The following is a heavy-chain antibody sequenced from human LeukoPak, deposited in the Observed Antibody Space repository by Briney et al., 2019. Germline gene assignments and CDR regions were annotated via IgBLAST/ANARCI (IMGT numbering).Heavy chain of an antibody. CDR3: AREGSYHDILTGYTVYFDY. CDR1: GFTFSDYY. CDR2: IKQDGSEK. V-gene: IGHV3-7*01. Sequence: GGSLRLSCAASGFTFSDYYMSWVRQAPGKGLEWVANIKQDGSEKYYVDSAKGRFTISRDNAKNSLYLQMNSLRAEDTAVYYCAREGSYHDILTGYTVYFDYWGQGTLVTVSS. D-gene: IGHD3-9*01. J-gene: IGHJ4*02.